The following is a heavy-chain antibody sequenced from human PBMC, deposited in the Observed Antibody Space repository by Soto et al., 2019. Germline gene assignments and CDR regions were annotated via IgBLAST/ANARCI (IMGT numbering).Heavy chain of an antibody. D-gene: IGHD3-22*01. V-gene: IGHV3-30*03. CDR3: AIPDADLVVITHSDNWFDP. J-gene: IGHJ5*02. CDR2: ISYDGSNK. Sequence: PGGSLRLSCAASGLTFSSYGMHWVRQDPGKGLEWVAVISYDGSNKYYADSVKGRFTISRDNSKNTLYLQMNSLRAEDTAVYYCAIPDADLVVITHSDNWFDPWGQGTLVTVSS. CDR1: GLTFSSYG.